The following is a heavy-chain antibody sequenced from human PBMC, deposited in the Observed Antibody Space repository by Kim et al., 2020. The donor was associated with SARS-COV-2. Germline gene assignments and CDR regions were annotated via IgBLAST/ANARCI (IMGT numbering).Heavy chain of an antibody. J-gene: IGHJ4*02. CDR3: ATLWGRDGYNYYFDY. CDR2: INPSGGST. Sequence: ASVKVSCKASGYTFTSYYMHWVRQAPGQGLEWMGIINPSGGSTSYAQKFQGRVTMTRDTSTSTVYMELSSLRSEDTAVYYCATLWGRDGYNYYFDYWGQGTLVTVSS. D-gene: IGHD5-12*01. V-gene: IGHV1-46*01. CDR1: GYTFTSYY.